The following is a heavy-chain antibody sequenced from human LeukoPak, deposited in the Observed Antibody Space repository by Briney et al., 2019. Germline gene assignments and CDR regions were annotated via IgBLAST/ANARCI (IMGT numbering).Heavy chain of an antibody. CDR1: GYSFTNTF. D-gene: IGHD6-13*01. V-gene: IGHV5-51*01. CDR3: ARPIAAAGTDLGY. Sequence: GESLKISCKASGYSFTNTFIGLVRQMPGKGLEWMGIIYPGDSDTRYSPSFQGHVTISADKSITTAYLQWSSLKASDTAMYYCARPIAAAGTDLGYWGQGTLVTVSS. J-gene: IGHJ4*02. CDR2: IYPGDSDT.